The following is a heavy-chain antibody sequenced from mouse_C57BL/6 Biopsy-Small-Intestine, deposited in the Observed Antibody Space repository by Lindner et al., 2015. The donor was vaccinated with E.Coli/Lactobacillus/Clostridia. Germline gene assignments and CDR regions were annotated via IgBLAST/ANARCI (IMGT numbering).Heavy chain of an antibody. CDR1: GYSFTGYY. Sequence: VQLQESGPELVKPGASVKISCKASGYSFTGYYMNWVKQSPEKSPEWIGEINPSTGGTSYNQKFKGKATLTVGKYSGTAYMQLKSLTSEDSAVYYCARSYYDNLDYWGQGTTLTVSS. D-gene: IGHD2-10*01. V-gene: IGHV1-42*01. CDR2: INPSTGGT. CDR3: ARSYYDNLDY. J-gene: IGHJ2*01.